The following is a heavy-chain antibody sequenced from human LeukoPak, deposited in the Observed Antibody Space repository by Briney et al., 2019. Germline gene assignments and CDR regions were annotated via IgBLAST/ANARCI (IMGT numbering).Heavy chain of an antibody. CDR3: ARGGSSWSPLDY. CDR1: GGSISSYY. J-gene: IGHJ4*02. D-gene: IGHD6-13*01. Sequence: SETLSLTCTVSGGSISSYYWSWIRQPPGKGLEWIGYIYYSGSTNYNPSLKSRVTISVDTSKNQFSLKLSSVTVADTAVYYCARGGSSWSPLDYWGQGTLVTVSS. V-gene: IGHV4-59*13. CDR2: IYYSGST.